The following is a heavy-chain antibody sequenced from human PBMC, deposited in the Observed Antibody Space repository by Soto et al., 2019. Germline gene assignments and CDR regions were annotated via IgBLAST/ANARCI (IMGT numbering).Heavy chain of an antibody. CDR3: AKDIDYDSFAFDI. Sequence: GGSMRLSCAASGLTFRNYAMSWVRQAPGKGLEWVSGISGSGGAVYYADSVKGRFTISRDNSDNTLYLQVNSLRAEDTAVYYCAKDIDYDSFAFDIWGQGTMVTVSS. D-gene: IGHD5-12*01. J-gene: IGHJ3*02. CDR2: ISGSGGAV. CDR1: GLTFRNYA. V-gene: IGHV3-23*01.